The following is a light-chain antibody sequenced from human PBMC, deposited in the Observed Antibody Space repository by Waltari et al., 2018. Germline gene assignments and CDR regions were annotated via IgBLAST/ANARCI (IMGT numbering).Light chain of an antibody. Sequence: FMLTQPHSVSESPGKTVTISCPRSSGNIATNYVQWYQQRPGSAPTKVIYEDNQRPSGVPDRFSGSIDHSSNSASLIISGLKAEDEADYYCQSFDSSHVVFGGGTKLTVL. V-gene: IGLV6-57*03. CDR1: SGNIATNY. CDR2: EDN. CDR3: QSFDSSHVV. J-gene: IGLJ2*01.